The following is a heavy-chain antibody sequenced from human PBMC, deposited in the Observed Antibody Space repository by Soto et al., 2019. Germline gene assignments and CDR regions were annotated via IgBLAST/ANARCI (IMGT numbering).Heavy chain of an antibody. V-gene: IGHV1-8*01. Sequence: ASVKVSCKASGYTFTSYDINWVRQATGQGLERMGWMNPNSGNTGYAQKFQGRVTMTRNTSISTAYMELSSLRSEDTAVYYCARGASSLVRGAPPYYYYGMDVWGQGTTVTVSS. CDR2: MNPNSGNT. CDR3: ARGASSLVRGAPPYYYYGMDV. D-gene: IGHD3-10*01. J-gene: IGHJ6*02. CDR1: GYTFTSYD.